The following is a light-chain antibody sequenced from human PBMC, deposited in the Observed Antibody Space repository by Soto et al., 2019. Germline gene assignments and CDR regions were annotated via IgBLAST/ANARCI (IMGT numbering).Light chain of an antibody. CDR3: SSYTTSSSWV. Sequence: QSVLTQPASVSGSPGQSITISCTGTSSDVGGYNYVSWFQQHPGKAPKLMIYVVSNRPSGISNRFSGSKSGNTASLTISGLQAEDEADYYYSSYTTSSSWVFGGGTKLTVL. CDR1: SSDVGGYNY. CDR2: VVS. J-gene: IGLJ3*02. V-gene: IGLV2-14*01.